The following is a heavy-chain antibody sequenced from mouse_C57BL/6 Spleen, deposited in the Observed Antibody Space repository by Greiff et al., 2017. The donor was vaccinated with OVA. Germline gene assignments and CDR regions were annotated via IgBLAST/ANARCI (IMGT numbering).Heavy chain of an antibody. CDR1: GFTFTDYY. CDR2: IRNKANGYTK. CDR3: ARYGNFDY. V-gene: IGHV7-3*01. J-gene: IGHJ2*01. Sequence: DVMLVESGGGLVQPGGSLSLSCAASGFTFTDYYMSWVRQPPGKALEWLGFIRNKANGYTKEYSASVKGRFTISRDNSQSILYLQMNALRAEDSATYYCARYGNFDYWGQGTTLTVSS.